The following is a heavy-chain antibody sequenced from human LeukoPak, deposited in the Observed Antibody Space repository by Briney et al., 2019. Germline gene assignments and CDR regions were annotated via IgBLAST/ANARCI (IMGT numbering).Heavy chain of an antibody. V-gene: IGHV3-23*01. CDR1: GLTFSSYA. Sequence: GGSLRLSCAASGLTFSSYAMSWVRQAPGKGLEWVSAISGSGGSTYYADSVKGRFTISRDNSKNTLYLQMNSLRAEDTAVYYCARGYGSGTYFDYWGQGTLVTVSS. CDR3: ARGYGSGTYFDY. CDR2: ISGSGGST. D-gene: IGHD3-10*01. J-gene: IGHJ4*02.